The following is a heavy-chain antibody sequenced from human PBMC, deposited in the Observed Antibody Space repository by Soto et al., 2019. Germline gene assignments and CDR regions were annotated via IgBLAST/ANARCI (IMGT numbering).Heavy chain of an antibody. J-gene: IGHJ6*02. CDR1: GGSISSYY. Sequence: QVQLQESGPGLVKPSETLSLTCTVSGGSISSYYWSWIRQPPGKGLEWIGYIYYSGSTNYNPSLQSRATISVDPAKNQFSRKLSSVTAADTAVYYCARLQRWGVTTDYGMDVWGQGTTVTVSS. D-gene: IGHD4-17*01. CDR3: ARLQRWGVTTDYGMDV. CDR2: IYYSGST. V-gene: IGHV4-59*08.